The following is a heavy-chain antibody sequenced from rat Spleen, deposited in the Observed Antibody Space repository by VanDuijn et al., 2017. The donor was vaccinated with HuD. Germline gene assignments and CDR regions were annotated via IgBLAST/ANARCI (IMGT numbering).Heavy chain of an antibody. CDR1: GFTFSDYN. D-gene: IGHD1-11*01. CDR2: ISYDGSGT. V-gene: IGHV5-7*01. J-gene: IGHJ3*01. Sequence: EVQLVESGGGLVQPGRSLKLSCAASGFTFSDYNMAWVRQAPKKGLEWVATISYDGSGTYYRDSVKGRFAISRDNAKSTLYLQMDTLRSDDTATYYCTRHGGLRNWFAYWGQGTLVTVSS. CDR3: TRHGGLRNWFAY.